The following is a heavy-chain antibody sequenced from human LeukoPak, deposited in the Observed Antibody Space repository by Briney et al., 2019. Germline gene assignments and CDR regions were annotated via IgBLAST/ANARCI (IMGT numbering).Heavy chain of an antibody. Sequence: GGSLRLSCAASGFTFSSYSMNWVRQAPGKGLEWVSYISSSSSTIYYADSVKGRFTISRDNAKNSLYLQMNSLRAEDMALYYCAKGTGLAVAGNAFDIWGQGTMVTVSS. CDR1: GFTFSSYS. CDR2: ISSSSSTI. D-gene: IGHD6-19*01. CDR3: AKGTGLAVAGNAFDI. V-gene: IGHV3-48*04. J-gene: IGHJ3*02.